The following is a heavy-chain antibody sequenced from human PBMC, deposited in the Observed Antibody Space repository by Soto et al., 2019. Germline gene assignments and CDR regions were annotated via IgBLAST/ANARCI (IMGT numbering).Heavy chain of an antibody. D-gene: IGHD3-16*01. Sequence: GESLKISSQGSGYSLTSHWIRWARQMPGIGMEWMGIINPADSDIKYSPSFEGEVTISADKSIGTAYLQWASLKASDTAMYYCARHQRDDASRKIDCWGQVTLVTVS. CDR2: INPADSDI. J-gene: IGHJ4*02. CDR3: ARHQRDDASRKIDC. V-gene: IGHV5-51*01. CDR1: GYSLTSHW.